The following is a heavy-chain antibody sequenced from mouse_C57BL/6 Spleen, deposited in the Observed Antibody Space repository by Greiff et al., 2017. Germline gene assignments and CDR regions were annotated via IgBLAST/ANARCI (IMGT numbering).Heavy chain of an antibody. V-gene: IGHV1-15*01. CDR1: GYTFTDYE. J-gene: IGHJ3*01. CDR2: IDPETGGT. CDR3: TRSAHYYGSSYAWFAY. D-gene: IGHD1-1*01. Sequence: VQLQQSGAELVRPGASVTLSCKASGYTFTDYEMHWVKQTPVHGLEWIGAIDPETGGTAYNQKFKGKAILTADKSSSTAYMELRSLTSEDSAVYYFTRSAHYYGSSYAWFAYWGQGTLVTVSA.